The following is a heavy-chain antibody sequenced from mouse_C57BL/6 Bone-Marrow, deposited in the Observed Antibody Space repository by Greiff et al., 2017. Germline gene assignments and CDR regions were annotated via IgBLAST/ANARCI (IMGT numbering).Heavy chain of an antibody. D-gene: IGHD2-4*01. Sequence: VQLQQSGPELVMPGASVKISCKASGYSFTDYSMNWVKQSTGKSLEWIGVINPNYGTTSYNQKFKGKATLTVDQSSSTAYMQLNSLTSEDSAVYYCAREGYDYEDYAMDYWGQGTSVTVSS. CDR1: GYSFTDYS. CDR2: INPNYGTT. V-gene: IGHV1-39*01. J-gene: IGHJ4*01. CDR3: AREGYDYEDYAMDY.